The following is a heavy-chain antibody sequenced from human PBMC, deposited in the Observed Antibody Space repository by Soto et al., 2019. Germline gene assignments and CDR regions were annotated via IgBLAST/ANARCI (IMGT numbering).Heavy chain of an antibody. CDR3: AKYSSSWYGNYYYGMHV. V-gene: IGHV1-69*13. CDR1: GGTFSSYA. D-gene: IGHD6-13*01. J-gene: IGHJ6*02. Sequence: SVKVSCKASGGTFSSYAISWVRQAPGQGLEWMGGIIPIFGTANYAQKFQGRVTITADESTSTAYMELSSLRSEDTAVYYCAKYSSSWYGNYYYGMHVWGPATTVTVSS. CDR2: IIPIFGTA.